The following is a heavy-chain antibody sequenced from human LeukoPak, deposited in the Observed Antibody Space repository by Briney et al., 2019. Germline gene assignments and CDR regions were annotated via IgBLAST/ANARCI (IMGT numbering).Heavy chain of an antibody. Sequence: SETLSLTCTVSGGSISGYYWSWIRKPPGKGLEWIGYIFYSGSTSYNPSLRSRVTISVDTSKNQFSLKLSSVTAADTAVYYCARDWKGYGGISYFNYWGQGTLVTVSS. J-gene: IGHJ4*02. D-gene: IGHD4-23*01. CDR2: IFYSGST. CDR3: ARDWKGYGGISYFNY. CDR1: GGSISGYY. V-gene: IGHV4-59*01.